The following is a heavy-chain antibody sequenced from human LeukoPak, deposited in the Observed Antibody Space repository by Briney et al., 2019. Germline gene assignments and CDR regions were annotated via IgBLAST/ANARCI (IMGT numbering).Heavy chain of an antibody. CDR3: ARERSDYYGMDV. CDR2: IYNSGST. J-gene: IGHJ6*02. CDR1: GGSISSYY. Sequence: SETLPLTCTVSGGSISSYYWSWIRQPPGKGLEWIGYIYNSGSTNYNPSLKSRVTISVDTSKNQFSLKLSSVTAADTAVYYCARERSDYYGMDVWGQGTTVTVSS. V-gene: IGHV4-59*01.